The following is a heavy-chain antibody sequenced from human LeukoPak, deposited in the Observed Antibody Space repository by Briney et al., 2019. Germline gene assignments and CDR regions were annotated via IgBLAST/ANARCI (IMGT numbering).Heavy chain of an antibody. J-gene: IGHJ4*02. V-gene: IGHV3-30-3*02. CDR3: AKSRQDTYYYGSGALN. D-gene: IGHD3-10*01. Sequence: GGSLRLSCAASGFTFSDYAMHWVRQAPGKGLEWVAVISYDGSNKYYADFVKGRFTISRDNSKNTLYLQMNSLRAEDTAVYYCAKSRQDTYYYGSGALNWGQGTLVTVSS. CDR1: GFTFSDYA. CDR2: ISYDGSNK.